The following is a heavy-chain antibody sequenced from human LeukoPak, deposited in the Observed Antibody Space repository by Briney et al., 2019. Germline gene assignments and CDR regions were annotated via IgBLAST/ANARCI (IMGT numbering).Heavy chain of an antibody. V-gene: IGHV3-72*01. CDR3: SRGRSGTYYSDSSDYGMDV. CDR2: SSNKANSYTT. CDR1: GFRFSDHY. D-gene: IGHD3-22*01. J-gene: IGHJ6*02. Sequence: GGSLRLSCATSGFRFSDHYMAWVRQAPGKGLEWVGRSSNKANSYTTEYAASVKGRFTISRDDSKNSLYLQLNSLKPEDTAIYYCSRGRSGTYYSDSSDYGMDVWGQGTTVTVSS.